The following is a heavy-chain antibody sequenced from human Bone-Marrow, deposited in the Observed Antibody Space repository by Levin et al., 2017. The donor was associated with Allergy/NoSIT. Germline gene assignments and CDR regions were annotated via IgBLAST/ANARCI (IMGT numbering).Heavy chain of an antibody. D-gene: IGHD6-19*01. V-gene: IGHV3-7*03. J-gene: IGHJ4*02. Sequence: GESLKISCAASGFTFGSYWMAWVRQAPGKGLEWVANIKADGSEKNYADSVKGRFTISRDNAKTSLYLQMNSLRAEDTAVYYCATSLHVNGWDYWGQGTLVTVSS. CDR1: GFTFGSYW. CDR2: IKADGSEK. CDR3: ATSLHVNGWDY.